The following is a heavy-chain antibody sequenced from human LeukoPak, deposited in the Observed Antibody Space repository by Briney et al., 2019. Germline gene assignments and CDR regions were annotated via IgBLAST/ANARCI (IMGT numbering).Heavy chain of an antibody. Sequence: ASVKVSCKASGYTFTGYYMHWVRQAPGQGLEWMGWISAYNGNTNYAQKLQGRVTMTTDTSTSTAYMELRSLRSDDTAVYYCARDGYSSGWQPFDYWGQGTLVTVSS. CDR2: ISAYNGNT. CDR1: GYTFTGYY. CDR3: ARDGYSSGWQPFDY. V-gene: IGHV1-18*04. D-gene: IGHD6-19*01. J-gene: IGHJ4*02.